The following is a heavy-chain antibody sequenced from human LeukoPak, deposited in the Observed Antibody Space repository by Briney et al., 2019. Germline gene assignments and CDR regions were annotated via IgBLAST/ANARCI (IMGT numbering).Heavy chain of an antibody. CDR1: GGSISSYY. CDR3: ARVARGYYYYMDV. V-gene: IGHV4-59*01. D-gene: IGHD2-15*01. J-gene: IGHJ6*03. CDR2: IYYSGST. Sequence: SETLSLTCTVSGGSISSYYWNWIRPPPGKGLEWIGYIYYSGSTNYNPSLKSRVTISVDTSKNQFSLKLSSVTAADTAVYYCARVARGYYYYMDVWGKGTTVTVSS.